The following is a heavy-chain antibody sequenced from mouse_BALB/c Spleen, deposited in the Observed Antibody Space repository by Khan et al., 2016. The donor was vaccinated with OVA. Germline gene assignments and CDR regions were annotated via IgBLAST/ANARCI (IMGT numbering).Heavy chain of an antibody. D-gene: IGHD2-14*01. V-gene: IGHV1-4*01. CDR2: INPSSGYT. CDR3: ARSGAYYRYDGYFDV. J-gene: IGHJ1*01. CDR1: GYTFTSYT. Sequence: QVQLQQSVAELARPGASVKMSCKASGYTFTSYTMHWVKQRPGQGLEWIGFINPSSGYTNYNQKFKDKATLTADKSSSTAYMQLSSLTSEDSAVYYCARSGAYYRYDGYFDVWGAGTTVTVSS.